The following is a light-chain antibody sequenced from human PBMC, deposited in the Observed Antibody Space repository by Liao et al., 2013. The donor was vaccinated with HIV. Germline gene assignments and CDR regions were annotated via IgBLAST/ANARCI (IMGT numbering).Light chain of an antibody. CDR3: QSWDTSTGMV. J-gene: IGLJ2*01. Sequence: SYELSQPPSVSVAPGTTARVTCGGYNIGSKSVHWYQQRPGQAPVLVIYEDTKRPSGIPERFSGSHSGNTATLTIGGTQVMDEADYYCQSWDTSTGMVFGGGTKVTVL. V-gene: IGLV3-21*01. CDR2: EDT. CDR1: NIGSKS.